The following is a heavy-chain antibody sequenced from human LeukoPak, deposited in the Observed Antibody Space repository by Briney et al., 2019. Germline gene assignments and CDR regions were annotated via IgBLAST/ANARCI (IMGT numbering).Heavy chain of an antibody. Sequence: HGESLKISCKGSGYSFTSHWIGWVRQMPGKGLEWMGIIYPGDSDTRYSPSFQGQVTISADKSISTAYLQWSSLKASDTAMYYCARRVYSYGFIWFDPWGQGTLVTVSS. CDR1: GYSFTSHW. CDR3: ARRVYSYGFIWFDP. V-gene: IGHV5-51*01. CDR2: IYPGDSDT. D-gene: IGHD5-18*01. J-gene: IGHJ5*02.